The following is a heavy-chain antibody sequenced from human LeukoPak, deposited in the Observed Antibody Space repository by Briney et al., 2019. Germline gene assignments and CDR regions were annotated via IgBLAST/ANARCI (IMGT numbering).Heavy chain of an antibody. CDR2: IIPIFGTA. V-gene: IGHV1-69*06. J-gene: IGHJ6*03. CDR3: ARAGSGWPQYYYYMGV. CDR1: GYTFTSYD. D-gene: IGHD6-19*01. Sequence: ASVKVSCKASGYTFTSYDINWVRQATGQGLEWMGGIIPIFGTAHYAQKFQGRVTITADKSTSTAYMELSSLRSEDTAVYYCARAGSGWPQYYYYMGVWGKGTTVTVSS.